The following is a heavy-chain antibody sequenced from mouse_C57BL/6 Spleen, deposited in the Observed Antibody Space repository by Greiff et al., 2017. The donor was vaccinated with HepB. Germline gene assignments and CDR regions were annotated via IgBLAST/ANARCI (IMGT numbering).Heavy chain of an antibody. CDR1: GYSFTDYN. CDR3: AGGSNYLYAMDY. V-gene: IGHV1-39*01. CDR2: INPNYGTT. D-gene: IGHD2-5*01. J-gene: IGHJ4*01. Sequence: VQLKESGPELVKPGASVKISCKASGYSFTDYNMNWVKQSNGKSLEWIGVINPNYGTTSYNQKFKGKATLTVDQSSSTAYMQLNSLTSEDSAVYYCAGGSNYLYAMDYWGQGTSVTVSS.